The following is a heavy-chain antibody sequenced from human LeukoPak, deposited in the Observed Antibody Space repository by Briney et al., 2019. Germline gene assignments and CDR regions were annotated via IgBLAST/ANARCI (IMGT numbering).Heavy chain of an antibody. Sequence: PSETLSLTCTVSGGSISSYYWGWIRQPPGKGLEWIGSIYYSGSTYYNPSLKSRVTISVDTSKNQFSLKLSSVTAADTAVYYCASSGWYEYYFDYWGQGTLVTVSS. CDR3: ASSGWYEYYFDY. J-gene: IGHJ4*02. CDR1: GGSISSYY. V-gene: IGHV4-39*07. CDR2: IYYSGST. D-gene: IGHD6-19*01.